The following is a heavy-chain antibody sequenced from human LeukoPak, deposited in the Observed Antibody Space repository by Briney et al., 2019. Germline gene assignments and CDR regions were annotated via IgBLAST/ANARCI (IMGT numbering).Heavy chain of an antibody. Sequence: GESLKISCKGSGYSFTSYWISWVRQMPGKGLEWMGRIDPSDSYTNYSPSFQGHVTISADKSIHTAYLQWSSLKASDTAMYYCARHVDTAMATVDYRGQGTLVTVSS. D-gene: IGHD5-18*01. CDR3: ARHVDTAMATVDY. CDR1: GYSFTSYW. CDR2: IDPSDSYT. J-gene: IGHJ4*02. V-gene: IGHV5-10-1*01.